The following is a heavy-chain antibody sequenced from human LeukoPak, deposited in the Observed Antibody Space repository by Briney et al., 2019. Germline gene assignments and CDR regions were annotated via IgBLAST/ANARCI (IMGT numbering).Heavy chain of an antibody. Sequence: SETLSLTCTVSGGSISSYYWSWIRQPPGKGLEWIGYIYYSGSTNYNPSLKSRVTISVDTSKNQFSLKLSSVTAADTAVYYCARGGVSSQGLYYYYYMDVWAKGPRSPSP. J-gene: IGHJ6*03. CDR2: IYYSGST. CDR1: GGSISSYY. D-gene: IGHD2-2*01. CDR3: ARGGVSSQGLYYYYYMDV. V-gene: IGHV4-59*12.